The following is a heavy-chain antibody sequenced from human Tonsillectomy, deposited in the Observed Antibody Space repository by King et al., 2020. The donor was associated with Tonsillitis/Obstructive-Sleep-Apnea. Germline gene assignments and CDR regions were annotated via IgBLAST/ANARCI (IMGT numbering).Heavy chain of an antibody. D-gene: IGHD4-11*01. V-gene: IGHV5-51*01. CDR2: IYPGDSDT. CDR1: GYSFTNYW. Sequence: QLVQSGAQVKKPGASLKISCQGFGYSFTNYWIGWVRQMPGKGLEWMGLIYPGDSDTRYSPSFQGQVTISADKSITTAYLQWSSLKASDTAVYYCARLLGLTTVTTWAFDYWGQGTLVTVSS. J-gene: IGHJ4*02. CDR3: ARLLGLTTVTTWAFDY.